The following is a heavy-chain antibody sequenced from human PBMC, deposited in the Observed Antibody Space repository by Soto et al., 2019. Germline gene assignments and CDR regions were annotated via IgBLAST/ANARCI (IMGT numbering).Heavy chain of an antibody. J-gene: IGHJ4*02. CDR2: ISGSGGST. V-gene: IGHV3-23*01. CDR1: GFTFSSYA. D-gene: IGHD3-22*01. CDR3: AKHDSSGYYYYY. Sequence: PGGSLRLSCAASGFTFSSYAMSWVRQAPGKGLEWVSAISGSGGSTYYADPVKGRFTISRDNSKNTLYLQMNSLRAEDTAVYYCAKHDSSGYYYYYWGQGTLVTVSS.